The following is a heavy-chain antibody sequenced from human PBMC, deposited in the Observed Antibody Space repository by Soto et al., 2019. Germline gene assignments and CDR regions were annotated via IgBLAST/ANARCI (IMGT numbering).Heavy chain of an antibody. J-gene: IGHJ5*02. Sequence: ASVKVSCKVSGYTLTELSMHCVRQAPGKGLEWMGGFDPEDGETIYAQKFQGRVTMTEDTSTDTAYMELSSLRSEDTAVYYCATEASQQLVPWTNWFDPWGQGTLVTVSS. CDR2: FDPEDGET. CDR1: GYTLTELS. V-gene: IGHV1-24*01. D-gene: IGHD6-13*01. CDR3: ATEASQQLVPWTNWFDP.